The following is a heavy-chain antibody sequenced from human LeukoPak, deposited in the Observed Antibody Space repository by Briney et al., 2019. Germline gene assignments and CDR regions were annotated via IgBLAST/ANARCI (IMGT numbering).Heavy chain of an antibody. CDR3: ARSPIVVVPAAKAYYYYGMDV. J-gene: IGHJ6*02. V-gene: IGHV4-59*01. Sequence: SETLSLTCTVSGGSIGAYYWSWIRQPPEKGLEWIGYVTYSGTTNYNPSLKSRVTISVDTSKNQFSLKLSSVTAADTAVYYCARSPIVVVPAAKAYYYYGMDVWGQGTTVTVSS. CDR1: GGSIGAYY. D-gene: IGHD2-2*01. CDR2: VTYSGTT.